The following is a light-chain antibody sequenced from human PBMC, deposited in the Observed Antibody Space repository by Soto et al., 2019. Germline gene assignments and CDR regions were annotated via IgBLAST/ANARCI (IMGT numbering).Light chain of an antibody. CDR3: QQSYSTPRT. J-gene: IGKJ1*01. V-gene: IGKV1-39*01. CDR2: AAS. Sequence: DIPMTQSPSSLSASVGDRVTITCRASQSISHYLNWYQQKPGKAPKPLMYAASSLQSGVPSRFGGSGSGTDFTLTISSLQPEDFATYYCQQSYSTPRTFGQGTKVEIK. CDR1: QSISHY.